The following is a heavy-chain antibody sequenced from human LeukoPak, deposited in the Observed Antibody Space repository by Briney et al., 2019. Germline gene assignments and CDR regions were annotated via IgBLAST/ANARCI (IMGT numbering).Heavy chain of an antibody. Sequence: GGSLRFSCAASGFTFSGAAVHWVRQASGKGLEWVGRIRSKVNYYATEYTASVRGRFTISRDDSKNTAYLQMNSLKIEDTAVYYCARVGATAMADWGQGTLVTVSS. CDR1: GFTFSGAA. CDR2: IRSKVNYYAT. J-gene: IGHJ4*02. V-gene: IGHV3-73*01. D-gene: IGHD1-26*01. CDR3: ARVGATAMAD.